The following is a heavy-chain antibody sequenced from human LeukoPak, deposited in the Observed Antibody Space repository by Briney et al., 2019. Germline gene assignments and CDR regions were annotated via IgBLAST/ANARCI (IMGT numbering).Heavy chain of an antibody. D-gene: IGHD1-14*01. CDR2: IKFENDET. Sequence: WASVKVSCKASGYTVTDRALHWVRQAPGQGLEWLGWIKFENDETSYGWKFRGRVTMTSDTSVTTVYMELNSLTSDDTAIYYCVRNGLNNHGRSSGSFDIWAQGTMVTVSS. V-gene: IGHV1-2*02. CDR3: VRNGLNNHGRSSGSFDI. J-gene: IGHJ3*02. CDR1: GYTVTDRA.